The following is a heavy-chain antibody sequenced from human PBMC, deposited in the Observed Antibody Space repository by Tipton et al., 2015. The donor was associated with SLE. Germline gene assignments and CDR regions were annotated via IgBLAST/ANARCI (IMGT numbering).Heavy chain of an antibody. CDR2: IHHSGNT. D-gene: IGHD3-16*01. CDR1: GDSITTYKW. V-gene: IGHV4-4*02. Sequence: TLSLTCVVSGDSITTYKWWSWVRQSPGKRLEWIGHIHHSGNTNYNPSLRSRITMSVDTSKNHLSLKLDSVTAADTAIYYCAREDSPTGRMNSSGGDPVSAFDVWGQGTMVTVSS. CDR3: AREDSPTGRMNSSGGDPVSAFDV. J-gene: IGHJ3*01.